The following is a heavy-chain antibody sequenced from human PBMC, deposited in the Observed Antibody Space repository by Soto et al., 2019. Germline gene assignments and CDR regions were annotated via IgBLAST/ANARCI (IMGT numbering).Heavy chain of an antibody. Sequence: QVQLVQSGGEVKKPGDSVKVSCKASGYTFTNYGIAWVRQAPGQGLEWMGWIGAHNGYTDYAQKVQDRVTLTTDAPPSTAYMELRSLRSDDAAVYYRARDGYFDSWGQGSLVTVSS. CDR3: ARDGYFDS. CDR1: GYTFTNYG. CDR2: IGAHNGYT. V-gene: IGHV1-18*01. J-gene: IGHJ4*02.